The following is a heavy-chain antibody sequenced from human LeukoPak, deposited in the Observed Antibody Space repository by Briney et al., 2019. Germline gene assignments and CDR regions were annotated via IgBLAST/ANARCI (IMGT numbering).Heavy chain of an antibody. Sequence: PGGSLRLSCAASGFTFSSYAMSWVRQAPGKGLEWVSSISGSGGRTYYADSVKGRFTISRDNSKNTLYLQMNSLRVEDTAVYYCAKCAGSGWLVDYWGQGTLVTVSS. CDR2: ISGSGGRT. V-gene: IGHV3-23*01. CDR1: GFTFSSYA. J-gene: IGHJ4*02. CDR3: AKCAGSGWLVDY. D-gene: IGHD6-19*01.